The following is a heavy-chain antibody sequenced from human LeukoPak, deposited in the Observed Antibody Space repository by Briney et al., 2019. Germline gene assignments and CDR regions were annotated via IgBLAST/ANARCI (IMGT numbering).Heavy chain of an antibody. CDR1: GFAFSSYA. D-gene: IGHD2-2*01. CDR3: ARDFSDVVVDYYGMDV. CDR2: ISYDGSNK. V-gene: IGHV3-30*04. J-gene: IGHJ6*04. Sequence: GRSLRLSCAATGFAFSSYAMHWVRQAPGKGLECVAVISYDGSNKYYADSVKGRFTISRDNSKNTLYLQMNSLRAEDTAVYYCARDFSDVVVDYYGMDVWGKGTTVTVSS.